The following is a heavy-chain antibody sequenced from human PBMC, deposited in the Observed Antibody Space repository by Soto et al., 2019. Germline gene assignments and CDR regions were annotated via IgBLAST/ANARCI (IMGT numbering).Heavy chain of an antibody. J-gene: IGHJ6*02. V-gene: IGHV3-30*18. CDR2: ISYDGSNK. Sequence: QVQLVESGGDVVQTGRSLRLSCAASGFTFSSYGMHWVLQAPGKGLEWVAVISYDGSNKYYTDSRKGRFTISRENSKNAQYLQMHSLRAEDTAVYYCEKAETYYYYYGMDVWGQGTTLTVS. CDR3: EKAETYYYYYGMDV. CDR1: GFTFSSYG.